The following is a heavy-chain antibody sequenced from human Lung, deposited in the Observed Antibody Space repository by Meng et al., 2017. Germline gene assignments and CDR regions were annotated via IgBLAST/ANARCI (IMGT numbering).Heavy chain of an antibody. J-gene: IGHJ4*02. CDR2: INHSGST. CDR1: GGSFSDYY. CDR3: ARGPTTMAHDFDY. Sequence: QVLLQQWGAGLLKPSVTLSLTCVVSGGSFSDYYWSWIRQPPGKGLEWIGEINHSGSTNYNPSLESRATISVDTSQNNLSLKLSSVTAADSAVYYCARGPTTMAHDFDYWGQGTLVTVSS. V-gene: IGHV4-34*01. D-gene: IGHD4-11*01.